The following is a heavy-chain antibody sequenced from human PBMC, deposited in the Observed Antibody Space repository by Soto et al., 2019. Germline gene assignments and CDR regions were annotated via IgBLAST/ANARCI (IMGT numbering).Heavy chain of an antibody. CDR2: IYYSGST. V-gene: IGHV4-39*01. CDR1: GGSISSSSYY. CDR3: ARQDGDYDSYYYYYMDV. J-gene: IGHJ6*03. Sequence: SETLSLTCTVSGGSISSSSYYWGWIRQPPGKGLEWIGSIYYSGSTYYNPSLKSRVTISVDTSKNQFSLKLSSVTAADTAVYYCARQDGDYDSYYYYYMDVWGKGTTVTVSS. D-gene: IGHD4-17*01.